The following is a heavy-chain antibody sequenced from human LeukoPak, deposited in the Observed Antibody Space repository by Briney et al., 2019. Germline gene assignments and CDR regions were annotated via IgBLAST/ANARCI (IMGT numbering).Heavy chain of an antibody. CDR3: ARIKGDAFDI. Sequence: SETLSLTCTVSGGSITSSTYYWGWIRQPPGKGLEWIGSLYYTGSTYYSPSLNSRVTISVDTSKNQFSLKLNSVTAADTAVYYCARIKGDAFDIWGQGTMVTVSS. CDR1: GGSITSSTYY. V-gene: IGHV4-39*01. J-gene: IGHJ3*02. CDR2: LYYTGST.